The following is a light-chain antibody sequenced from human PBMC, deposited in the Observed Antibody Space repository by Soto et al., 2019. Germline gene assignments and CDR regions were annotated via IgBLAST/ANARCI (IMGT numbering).Light chain of an antibody. CDR1: SSNIGGNF. CDR2: RND. CDR3: PSWDDRLTGFV. J-gene: IGLJ1*01. V-gene: IGLV1-47*01. Sequence: QSVLIQPPSASGSPGQTVTISCSGSSSNIGGNFVSWFLLLPGSAPKLLVYRNDQWPSGVPGRFSGSKSGTSASLAINGLRSDDEADDYCPSWDDRLTGFVLGTGTKVTVL.